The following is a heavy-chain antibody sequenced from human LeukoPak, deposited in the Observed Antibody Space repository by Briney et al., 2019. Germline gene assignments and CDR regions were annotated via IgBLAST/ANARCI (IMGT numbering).Heavy chain of an antibody. CDR2: IYYSGST. Sequence: SETLSLTCTVSGGSISSYYWSWIRQPPGKGLEWIGYIYYSGSTNYNPSLKSRVTISVDTSKNQFSLKLSSVTAADTAVYYCARVGVPAESYAFDIWGQGTMVTVSS. V-gene: IGHV4-59*01. CDR3: ARVGVPAESYAFDI. D-gene: IGHD2-2*01. J-gene: IGHJ3*02. CDR1: GGSISSYY.